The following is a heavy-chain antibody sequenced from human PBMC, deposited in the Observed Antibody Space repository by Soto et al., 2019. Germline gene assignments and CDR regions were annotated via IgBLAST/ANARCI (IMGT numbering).Heavy chain of an antibody. CDR1: GGSISSSTYY. D-gene: IGHD5-12*01. Sequence: SETLSLTCTVSGGSISSSTYYWGWIRQPPGKGLEWIGSIYYSGSTYYNPSLKGRVTISVDTSKNQFSLKLSSVTAADTAVYYCAKLIRDGYNFDYWGQGTRVTVSS. CDR2: IYYSGST. V-gene: IGHV4-39*01. CDR3: AKLIRDGYNFDY. J-gene: IGHJ4*02.